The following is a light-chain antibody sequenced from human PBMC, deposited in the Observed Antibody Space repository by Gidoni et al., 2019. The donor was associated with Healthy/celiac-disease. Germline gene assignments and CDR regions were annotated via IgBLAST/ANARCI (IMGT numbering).Light chain of an antibody. Sequence: EIVLTQSPATLSLSPVDRATLSCTDSQSVSSYLAWYQQKPGQAPRLLIYDASNRATGIPGRCSGSGSGKDFTLTISSLEPEDFAVYYWQQSSNWPLTFGGGTKVEIK. V-gene: IGKV3-11*01. CDR2: DAS. J-gene: IGKJ4*01. CDR1: QSVSSY. CDR3: QQSSNWPLT.